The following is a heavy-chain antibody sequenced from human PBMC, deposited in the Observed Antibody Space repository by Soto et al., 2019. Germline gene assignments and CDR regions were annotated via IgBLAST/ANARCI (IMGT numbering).Heavy chain of an antibody. CDR2: IIPILGIP. CDR3: GAARWELLRESDY. Sequence: SVKVSCKASGYTFTSYYMHWVRQAPGQGLEWMGKIIPILGIPNYAQRFQGRVTITADKSTNTAYMDLSSLRSEDTAVYYCGAARWELLRESDYWGQGTLVTVSS. D-gene: IGHD1-26*01. V-gene: IGHV1-69*02. CDR1: GYTFTSYY. J-gene: IGHJ4*02.